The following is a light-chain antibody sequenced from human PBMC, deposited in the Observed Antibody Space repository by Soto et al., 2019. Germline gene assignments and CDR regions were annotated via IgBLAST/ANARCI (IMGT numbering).Light chain of an antibody. V-gene: IGKV3-20*01. CDR1: QSVSSSY. J-gene: IGKJ2*01. CDR2: GAS. CDR3: QQYGNSPPFT. Sequence: EIVLTQSPGTLSLSPGERATLSCRASQSVSSSYLAWYQQKPGQAPRLLIYGASSRPTGIPDRFSGSGSGTDFTLTINRLEPEDFAVYFCQQYGNSPPFTFGQGTKVEIK.